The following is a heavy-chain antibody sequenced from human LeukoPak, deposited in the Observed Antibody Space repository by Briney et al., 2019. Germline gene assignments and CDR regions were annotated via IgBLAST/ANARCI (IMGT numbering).Heavy chain of an antibody. Sequence: PGGSLRLSCAASGLSFTTYWMHWVRQAPGEGLVWVSRINGGGSSTNYADSVKGRFTISRDNAKNTLYLQMNSLRAEDTAVYYCARGGSYYGDFYYWGQGTLVTVSS. J-gene: IGHJ4*02. D-gene: IGHD4-17*01. CDR1: GLSFTTYW. V-gene: IGHV3-74*01. CDR2: INGGGSST. CDR3: ARGGSYYGDFYY.